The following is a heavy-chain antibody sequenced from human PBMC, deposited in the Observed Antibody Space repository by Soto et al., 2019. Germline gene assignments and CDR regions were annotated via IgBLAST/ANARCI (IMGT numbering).Heavy chain of an antibody. D-gene: IGHD3-10*01. Sequence: SETLSLTCAVYGGSFSGYYWSWIRQPPGKGLEWIGEINHSGSTNYNPSLKSRVTISVDTSKNQFSLKLSSVTAADTAVYYCARGEFRDYMDVWGKGTTVTVSS. CDR3: ARGEFRDYMDV. J-gene: IGHJ6*03. V-gene: IGHV4-34*01. CDR2: INHSGST. CDR1: GGSFSGYY.